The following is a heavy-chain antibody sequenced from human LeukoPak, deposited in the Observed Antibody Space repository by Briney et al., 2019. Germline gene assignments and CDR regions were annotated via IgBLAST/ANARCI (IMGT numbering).Heavy chain of an antibody. V-gene: IGHV3-21*06. CDR2: ISSSSSYI. CDR1: GFTFSTYS. J-gene: IGHJ6*03. D-gene: IGHD4-17*01. CDR3: ARDPEHGDYYYYYMDV. Sequence: GGSLRLSCAVSGFTFSTYSMNWVRQAPGKGLEWVSSISSSSSYIYYADSVKGRFTISRDNAKNSLYLQMSSLRAEDTAVYYCARDPEHGDYYYYYMDVWGKGTTVTVSS.